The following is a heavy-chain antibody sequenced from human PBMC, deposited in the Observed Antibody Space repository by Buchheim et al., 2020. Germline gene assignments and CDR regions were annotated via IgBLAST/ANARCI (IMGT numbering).Heavy chain of an antibody. CDR2: IYTSGST. J-gene: IGHJ4*02. CDR3: ARVNYDILTGYFPFDY. Sequence: QVQLQESGPGLVKPSQTLSLTCTVSGGSISSGSYYWSWIRQPAGKGLEWIGRIYTSGSTNYNPSLKSRVTISVDTSKNQFSLKLSSVTAADTAVYYCARVNYDILTGYFPFDYWGQGTL. V-gene: IGHV4-61*02. D-gene: IGHD3-9*01. CDR1: GGSISSGSYY.